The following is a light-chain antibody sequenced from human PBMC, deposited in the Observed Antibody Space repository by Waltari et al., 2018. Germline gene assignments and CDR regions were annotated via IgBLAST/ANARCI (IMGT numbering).Light chain of an antibody. V-gene: IGLV3-21*02. CDR2: DDS. CDR3: QVWDSSSDSVV. J-gene: IGLJ2*01. CDR1: TIGSQR. Sequence: SYVLTQPPSVSVAPGQTARLNRGGNTIGSQRVTWYQQKPGQAPVLVVYDDSDRPSGIPERFSGSNSGNTATLTISRVEAGDEADYYCQVWDSSSDSVVFGGGTKLTVL.